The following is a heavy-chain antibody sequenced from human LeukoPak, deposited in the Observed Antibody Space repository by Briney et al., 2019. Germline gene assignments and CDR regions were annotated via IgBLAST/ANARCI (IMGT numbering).Heavy chain of an antibody. V-gene: IGHV1-2*02. CDR2: INPNDDDT. CDR1: GYTFTDYY. J-gene: IGHJ4*02. Sequence: ASVKVSCKASGYTFTDYYMHWVRQAPGQGVEWMGWINPNDDDTNYAQKFQGRVTMTRDTSISTAHMEVSRLRSDDTAVYYCARANFLYCSSTTCLFDYWGQGTLVTVSS. D-gene: IGHD2-2*01. CDR3: ARANFLYCSSTTCLFDY.